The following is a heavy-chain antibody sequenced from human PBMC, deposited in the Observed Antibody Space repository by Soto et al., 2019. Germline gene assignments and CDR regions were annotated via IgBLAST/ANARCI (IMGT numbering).Heavy chain of an antibody. CDR2: IGTSGDA. J-gene: IGHJ6*02. CDR3: AREKGVCSSISCPNHNYPFGMDG. V-gene: IGHV3-13*01. CDR1: GFAFSAYD. D-gene: IGHD2-2*01. Sequence: DVQLVESGGGLVQPGGSLRLSCAASGFAFSAYDMHWVRQVTGKGLEWVSSIGTSGDAHYTGSVEGRFSASRENAKNSLYLHMNSLRAGDTAVYYCAREKGVCSSISCPNHNYPFGMDGWGQGTTVIVSS.